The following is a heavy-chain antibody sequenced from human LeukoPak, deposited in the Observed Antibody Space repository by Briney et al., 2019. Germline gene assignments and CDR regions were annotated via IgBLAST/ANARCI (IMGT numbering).Heavy chain of an antibody. V-gene: IGHV4-39*01. CDR3: ARLRSIAVAAPWDY. CDR2: IYYSGST. Sequence: SETLSLTCTVSGGSISSSSYYWGWIRQPPGKGLEWIGSIYYSGSTYYNPSLKSRVTISVDTSKNQFSLKLSSVTAADTAVYYCARLRSIAVAAPWDYWGQGTLVTVSS. CDR1: GGSISSSSYY. D-gene: IGHD6-19*01. J-gene: IGHJ4*02.